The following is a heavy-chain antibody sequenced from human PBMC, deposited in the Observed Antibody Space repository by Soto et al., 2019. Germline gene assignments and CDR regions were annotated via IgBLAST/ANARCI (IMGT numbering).Heavy chain of an antibody. Sequence: SETLSLPYTVSGGFISSYYWSWLRQPPGKGLEWIGYIYYSGSTNYTPSLKSRVTISVDTSKDQFSLKLSSWTAEDTAVYYCARHYYRGIFGFWGQGSLDTVSA. CDR1: GGFISSYY. J-gene: IGHJ4*02. V-gene: IGHV4-59*08. CDR3: ARHYYRGIFGF. CDR2: IYYSGST. D-gene: IGHD3-22*01.